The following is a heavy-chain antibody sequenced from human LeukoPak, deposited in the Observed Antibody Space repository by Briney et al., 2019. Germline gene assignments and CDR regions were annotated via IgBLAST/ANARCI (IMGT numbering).Heavy chain of an antibody. Sequence: GGSLRLSCAASGFTFSSYAMSWVRQAPGKGLEWVSAISGSGGSTYYADSVKGRFTISRDNSKNTLYLQMNSLRAEDTAVYYCAKDRGCSGGSCYFGLDYWGQGTLVTVSS. CDR3: AKDRGCSGGSCYFGLDY. D-gene: IGHD2-15*01. V-gene: IGHV3-23*01. J-gene: IGHJ4*02. CDR1: GFTFSSYA. CDR2: ISGSGGST.